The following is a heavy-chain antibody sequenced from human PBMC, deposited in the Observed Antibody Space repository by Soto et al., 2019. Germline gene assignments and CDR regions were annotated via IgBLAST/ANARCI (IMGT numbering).Heavy chain of an antibody. J-gene: IGHJ4*02. V-gene: IGHV3-11*01. D-gene: IGHD3-10*01. Sequence: GGSLRLSCAASGVTFIDYYLNWIRQAPGKGLEWFSYISGGGDTIYYADSVKGRFTISRDNAKNSLYLQMNSLRAEDTAVYYCTRGPESDYWGQGTLVTVSS. CDR1: GVTFIDYY. CDR2: ISGGGDTI. CDR3: TRGPESDY.